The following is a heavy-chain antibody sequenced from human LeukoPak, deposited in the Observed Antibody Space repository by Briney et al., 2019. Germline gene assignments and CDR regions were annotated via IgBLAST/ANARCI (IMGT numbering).Heavy chain of an antibody. CDR1: GFTFSSYA. V-gene: IGHV3-23*01. Sequence: GGSLRLSCAASGFTFSSYAMTWVRQAPGKGLEWVSTITGSGGYTYYADSVKGRFTISRDNSKNTLFLRMNSLRAEDTAVYFCAKQSFYDSSGHFHYWGQGTLVTVSS. CDR3: AKQSFYDSSGHFHY. J-gene: IGHJ4*02. CDR2: ITGSGGYT. D-gene: IGHD3-22*01.